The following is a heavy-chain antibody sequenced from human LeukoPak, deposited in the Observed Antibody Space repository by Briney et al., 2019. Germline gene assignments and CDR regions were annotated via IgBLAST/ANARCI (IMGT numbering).Heavy chain of an antibody. CDR2: IYYSGST. D-gene: IGHD2-15*01. CDR3: ARGRSRYCSGGSCYSGSWFDP. V-gene: IGHV4-59*12. J-gene: IGHJ5*02. CDR1: GGSISSYY. Sequence: SETLSLTCTVSGGSISSYYWSWIRQPPGKGLEWIGYIYYSGSTNYNPSLKSRVTISVDTSKNQFSLKLSSVTAADTAVYYCARGRSRYCSGGSCYSGSWFDPWGQGTLVTVSS.